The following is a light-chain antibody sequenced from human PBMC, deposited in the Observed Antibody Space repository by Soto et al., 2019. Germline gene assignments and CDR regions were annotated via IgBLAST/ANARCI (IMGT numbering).Light chain of an antibody. CDR2: VAS. Sequence: EIVMTQSPATLSVSPGERATLSCRASQSVNINLAWYQQKPGQAPSLLISVASTRATGIPARFSGSGSGTEFPLTISSLQSEDFAVYYCQQYNNWPLTFGGGTKVEIK. V-gene: IGKV3-15*01. J-gene: IGKJ4*01. CDR3: QQYNNWPLT. CDR1: QSVNIN.